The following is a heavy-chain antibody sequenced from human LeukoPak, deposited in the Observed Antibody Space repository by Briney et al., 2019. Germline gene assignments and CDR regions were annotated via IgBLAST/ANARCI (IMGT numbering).Heavy chain of an antibody. CDR2: ISGSGGST. CDR1: GFTFSSYA. Sequence: GGSLRLSCAASGFTFSSYAMSWVRQAPGKGLEWVSAISGSGGSTYYADSVKGRFTISRDNAKNSLYLQMNSLRAEDTAVYYCARALRAYYFDDWGQGTLVTVSS. V-gene: IGHV3-23*01. J-gene: IGHJ4*02. D-gene: IGHD2-21*01. CDR3: ARALRAYYFDD.